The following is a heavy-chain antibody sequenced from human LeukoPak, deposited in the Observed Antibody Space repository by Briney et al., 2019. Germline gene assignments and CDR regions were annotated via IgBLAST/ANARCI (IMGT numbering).Heavy chain of an antibody. CDR3: ARAPYSGPSDY. CDR2: IYYSGST. D-gene: IGHD1-26*01. CDR1: GGSISSSSYY. J-gene: IGHJ4*02. V-gene: IGHV4-39*01. Sequence: PSETLSLTCTVSGGSISSSSYYWGWIRQPPGKGLEWIGSIYYSGSTYYNPSLKSRVTISVDTSKNQFSLKLSSVTAADTAVYYCARAPYSGPSDYWGQGTLVTVSS.